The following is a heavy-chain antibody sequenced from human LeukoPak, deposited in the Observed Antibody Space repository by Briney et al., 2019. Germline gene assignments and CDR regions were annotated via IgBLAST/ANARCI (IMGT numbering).Heavy chain of an antibody. CDR2: ISGSGGAT. V-gene: IGHV3-23*01. Sequence: GGSLRLSCAASGFTFDSYAMSWVRQAPGKGLEWVSGISGSGGATYYADSVKGRFAISRGTSKNTLYLQMNSLRAEDTAIYFCAKDRVKVLLGALDYWGQGTLVTVSS. J-gene: IGHJ4*02. CDR3: AKDRVKVLLGALDY. CDR1: GFTFDSYA. D-gene: IGHD1-26*01.